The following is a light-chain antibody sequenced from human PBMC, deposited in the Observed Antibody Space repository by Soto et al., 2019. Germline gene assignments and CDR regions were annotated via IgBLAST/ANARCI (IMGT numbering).Light chain of an antibody. CDR2: GAS. Sequence: DTVLTQSPGTLSLSPGERATLSCRASQTVSSAYLAWFQQKPGQAPRLLIYGASSRATGIPDRFSGAGSGTEFTLTISRVAPEDYAVYYCQQRNYWQVTFGQGTRLEIK. J-gene: IGKJ5*01. CDR1: QTVSSAY. CDR3: QQRNYWQVT. V-gene: IGKV3D-20*02.